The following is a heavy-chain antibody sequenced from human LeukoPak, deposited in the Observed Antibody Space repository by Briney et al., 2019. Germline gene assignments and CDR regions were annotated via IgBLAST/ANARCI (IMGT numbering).Heavy chain of an antibody. V-gene: IGHV3-23*01. Sequence: YPGGSLRLSCAASGFTFSSYATSWVRQAPGKGLEWVSSISGGGGATYYTDSVKGRFTISRDNSKNTVYLQMSSLRGDDTAVYYCAKGHRSVGTCYSDYWGQGTLVTVSP. D-gene: IGHD2-15*01. CDR3: AKGHRSVGTCYSDY. J-gene: IGHJ4*02. CDR2: ISGGGGAT. CDR1: GFTFSSYA.